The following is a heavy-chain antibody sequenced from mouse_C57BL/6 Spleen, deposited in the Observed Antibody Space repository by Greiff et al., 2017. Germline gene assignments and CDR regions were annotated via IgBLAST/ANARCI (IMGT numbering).Heavy chain of an antibody. V-gene: IGHV1-82*01. CDR1: GYAFSSSW. J-gene: IGHJ4*01. Sequence: QVQLQQSGPELVKPGASVKISCKASGYAFSSSWMHWVKQRPGKGLEWIGRIYPGDGDTNYNGKFKGKATLTADKSSSTAYMQLSSLTSEDSAVYFCAREGGLYGNYGAMDYWGQGTSVTVSS. D-gene: IGHD2-1*01. CDR3: AREGGLYGNYGAMDY. CDR2: IYPGDGDT.